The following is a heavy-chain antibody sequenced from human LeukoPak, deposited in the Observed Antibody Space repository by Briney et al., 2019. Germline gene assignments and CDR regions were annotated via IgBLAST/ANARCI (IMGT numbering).Heavy chain of an antibody. Sequence: GASVKVSCKASGGTFSSYAISWVRQAPGQGLEWMGGIIPIFGTANYAQKFQGRVTITADESTSTAYMELSSLRSEDTAVYYCARAYCSGGSCYSGYWGQGTLVTVSS. V-gene: IGHV1-69*01. CDR2: IIPIFGTA. CDR1: GGTFSSYA. D-gene: IGHD2-15*01. J-gene: IGHJ4*02. CDR3: ARAYCSGGSCYSGY.